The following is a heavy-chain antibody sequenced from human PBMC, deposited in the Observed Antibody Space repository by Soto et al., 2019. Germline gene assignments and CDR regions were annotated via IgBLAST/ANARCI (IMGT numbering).Heavy chain of an antibody. CDR1: GGTFSSYA. D-gene: IGHD4-17*01. Sequence: QVQLVQSGAEVKKPGSSVKVSCKASGGTFSSYAISWVRQAPGQGLEWMGGSIPIFGTANYAQKFQGRVTITADESTSTAYMELSSLRSEDTAVYYCARSPRNYGGNSVYYGMDVWGQGTTVTVSS. CDR3: ARSPRNYGGNSVYYGMDV. J-gene: IGHJ6*02. V-gene: IGHV1-69*12. CDR2: SIPIFGTA.